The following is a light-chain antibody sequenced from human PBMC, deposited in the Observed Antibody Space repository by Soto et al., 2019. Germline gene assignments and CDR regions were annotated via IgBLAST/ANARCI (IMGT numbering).Light chain of an antibody. CDR3: QQYSTYTPRT. J-gene: IGKJ1*01. Sequence: DIQMIPFRSTPSSSRADRVTITCRASQSISIWLAWYQQKPGKAPKILIYKASSLESGVPSRFSGSGSGTEFTLTISSLQPDDFATYYCQQYSTYTPRTFGQGTKADIK. CDR1: QSISIW. CDR2: KAS. V-gene: IGKV1-5*03.